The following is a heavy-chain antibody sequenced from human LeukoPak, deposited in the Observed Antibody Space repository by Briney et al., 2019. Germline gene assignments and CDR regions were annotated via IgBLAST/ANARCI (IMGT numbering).Heavy chain of an antibody. CDR1: GGTFSSYA. V-gene: IGHV1-69*04. CDR3: AREKMEVGYYGLDV. J-gene: IGHJ6*02. D-gene: IGHD1-1*01. CDR2: IIPILGIA. Sequence: GASVKVSCKASGGTFSSYAISWVRQAPGQGLEWMGRIIPILGIANYAQKFQGRVTITADKSTSTAYMELSSMRSDDTAVYYCAREKMEVGYYGLDVWGQGTTVTVSS.